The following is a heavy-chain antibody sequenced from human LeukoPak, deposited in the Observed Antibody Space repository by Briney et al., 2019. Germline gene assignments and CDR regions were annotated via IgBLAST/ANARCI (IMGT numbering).Heavy chain of an antibody. D-gene: IGHD2-21*02. CDR3: ARNSKVTPGYYYYYMDV. Sequence: ASVKVSCKASGYTFTSYDISWVRQAPGQGLEWMGWISGYNGNTNYAQKVQGRLTMTADTSTSTAYMELRCLRSDDTAVYYCARNSKVTPGYYYYYMDVWGKGTTVTVSS. CDR1: GYTFTSYD. CDR2: ISGYNGNT. J-gene: IGHJ6*03. V-gene: IGHV1-18*01.